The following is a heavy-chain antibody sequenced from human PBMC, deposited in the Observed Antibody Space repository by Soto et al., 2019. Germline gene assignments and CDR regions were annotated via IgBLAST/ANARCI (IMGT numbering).Heavy chain of an antibody. CDR2: ISNSGGTT. J-gene: IGHJ4*02. D-gene: IGHD6-25*01. V-gene: IGHV3-23*01. CDR3: ANGLSYFEY. CDR1: GVTFSDYA. Sequence: GGSLRLSCAAAGVTFSDYAVSWVRQAPGKGLQWVSSISNSGGTTYYSDSVKGRFTISRDNSKNTLYLQMNSLRAEDTAVYFCANGLSYFEYWGQGTLVTVSS.